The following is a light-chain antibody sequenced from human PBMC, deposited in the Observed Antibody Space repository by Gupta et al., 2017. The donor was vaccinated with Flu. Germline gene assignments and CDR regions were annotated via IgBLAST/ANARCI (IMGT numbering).Light chain of an antibody. CDR1: ISNIGTVYD. Sequence: QSMLTQPPSVSGAPGQRVTISCTGSISNIGTVYDVHWYQHLPGTAPSFRIDATNNRPSGVPDRFAGSKSGTSASRAITGLQAEDEADYDGQSYDSSLIGYVFGTGTK. V-gene: IGLV1-40*01. CDR3: QSYDSSLIGYV. J-gene: IGLJ1*01. CDR2: ATN.